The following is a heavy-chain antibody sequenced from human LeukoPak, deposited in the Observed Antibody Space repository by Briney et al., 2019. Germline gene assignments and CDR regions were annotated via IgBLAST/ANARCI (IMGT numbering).Heavy chain of an antibody. D-gene: IGHD3-16*01. V-gene: IGHV3-21*06. CDR1: GFTFSDYD. Sequence: GGSLRLSCSASGFTFSDYDTNWIRQAPGKGLEWISAISGRSSHTYYGDSVKGRFSISRDNAKNLLYLQMNGLGAEDTAVYYCGRAFPPLRTSSAGDLWGQGTLVTVSS. J-gene: IGHJ4*02. CDR3: GRAFPPLRTSSAGDL. CDR2: ISGRSSHT.